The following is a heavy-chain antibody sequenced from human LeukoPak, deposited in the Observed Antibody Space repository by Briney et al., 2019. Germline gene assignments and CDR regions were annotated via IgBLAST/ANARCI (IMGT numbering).Heavy chain of an antibody. D-gene: IGHD6-13*01. Sequence: GGSLRLSCAASGFTFTTYTMSWVRQAPGKGLARVSAISGSGGTTYYADSVKGRFTISRDNSKNMLYLQMNSLRAEDTAVYYCAKGVRIAAAARNYYMDVWGKGTTVTVSS. J-gene: IGHJ6*03. CDR1: GFTFTTYT. V-gene: IGHV3-23*01. CDR2: ISGSGGTT. CDR3: AKGVRIAAAARNYYMDV.